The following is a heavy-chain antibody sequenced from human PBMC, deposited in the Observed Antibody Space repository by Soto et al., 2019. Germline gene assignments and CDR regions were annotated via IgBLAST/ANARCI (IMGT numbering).Heavy chain of an antibody. D-gene: IGHD2-2*01. Sequence: SETLSLTCTVSGGSISSYYWSWIRQPPGKGLEWIGYIYYTGSTNYNPYLKSRVTISVDTSKHQFSLKLSSVTAAETAVYYCARQLGLYCSSTSCLRWWFDPWGQGTLVTVSS. J-gene: IGHJ5*02. CDR2: IYYTGST. CDR1: GGSISSYY. CDR3: ARQLGLYCSSTSCLRWWFDP. V-gene: IGHV4-59*08.